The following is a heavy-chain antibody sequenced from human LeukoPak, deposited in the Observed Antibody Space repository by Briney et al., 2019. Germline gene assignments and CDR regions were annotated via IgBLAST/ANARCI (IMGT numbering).Heavy chain of an antibody. J-gene: IGHJ4*02. D-gene: IGHD3-22*01. CDR3: ARGPDYDSSGLDY. CDR1: GGTFSSYA. CDR2: IIPIFGTA. Sequence: SVKVSCKASGGTFSSYAISWVRRAPGQGLEWMGRIIPIFGTANYAQKFQGRVTITTDESTSTAYMELSSLRSEDTAVYYCARGPDYDSSGLDYWGQGTLVTVSS. V-gene: IGHV1-69*05.